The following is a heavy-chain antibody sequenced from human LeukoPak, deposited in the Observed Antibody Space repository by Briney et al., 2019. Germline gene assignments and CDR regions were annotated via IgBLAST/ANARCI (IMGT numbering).Heavy chain of an antibody. V-gene: IGHV1-18*01. J-gene: IGHJ4*02. CDR1: DYTFTSDG. CDR3: ARAYCSGGSCYSPFDY. Sequence: GASVKVSCKASDYTFTSDGISWVRQAPGQGLEWMGWISAYNGNTNYAQKLQGRVTMTTDTSTSTAYMELRSLRSDDTAVYYCARAYCSGGSCYSPFDYWGQGTLVTVSS. CDR2: ISAYNGNT. D-gene: IGHD2-15*01.